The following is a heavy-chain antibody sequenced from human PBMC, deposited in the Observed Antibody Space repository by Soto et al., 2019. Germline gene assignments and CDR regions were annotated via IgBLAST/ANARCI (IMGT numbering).Heavy chain of an antibody. CDR2: IYHSGST. V-gene: IGHV4-4*02. CDR1: GGSISSSNW. J-gene: IGHJ5*02. CDR3: ERHVLLWFGELFHNWFDP. Sequence: QVQLQESGPGLVKPSGTLSLTCAVSGGSISSSNWWSWVRQHPGKGLEWIGEIYHSGSTNYNPSLKSRVTISVGKSKTQFSLKLSSVTAAETAVYYWERHVLLWFGELFHNWFDPWGQGTLVTVSS. D-gene: IGHD3-10*01.